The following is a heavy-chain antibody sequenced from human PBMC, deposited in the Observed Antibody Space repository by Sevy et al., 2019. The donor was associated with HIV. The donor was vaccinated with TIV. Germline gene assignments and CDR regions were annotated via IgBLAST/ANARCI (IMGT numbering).Heavy chain of an antibody. J-gene: IGHJ5*02. CDR1: GYTFTTYG. V-gene: IGHV1-18*01. D-gene: IGHD6-25*01. CDR2: ISTYNTVR. Sequence: ASVKVSCKASGYTFTTYGISWVRQAPGQGLEWMGWISTYNTVRNSEQKFHDRVTMTRDTSRNTAYMELRSLRSDDTAVYYCARSTPAAGRSNWFDPWGQGTLVTVSS. CDR3: ARSTPAAGRSNWFDP.